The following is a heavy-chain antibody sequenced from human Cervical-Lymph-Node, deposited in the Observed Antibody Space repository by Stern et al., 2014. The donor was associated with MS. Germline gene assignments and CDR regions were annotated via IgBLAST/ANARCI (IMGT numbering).Heavy chain of an antibody. CDR3: ARRSGHESLSPGFHS. CDR1: GGPINSGDYY. CDR2: ISTNGIT. D-gene: IGHD5-12*01. J-gene: IGHJ4*02. Sequence: QVQLQESGPGLVEPSQTLSITCTVSGGPINSGDYYWSWIRQSAGKGLEWIGRISTNGITYYNPSLGSRVSVSADMSKNRSSLKWSSVTAADTAVYYCARRSGHESLSPGFHSWGQGILVTVSS. V-gene: IGHV4-61*02.